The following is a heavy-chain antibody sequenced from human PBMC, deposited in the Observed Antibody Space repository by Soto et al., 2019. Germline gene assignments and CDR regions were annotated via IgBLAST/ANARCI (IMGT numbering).Heavy chain of an antibody. J-gene: IGHJ6*02. D-gene: IGHD6-19*01. CDR3: ARGRGEPWLVRWYYHYCMDV. CDR1: GYTFTSYG. CDR2: LSAYNGNT. Sequence: QVQLVQSGAEVKKPGASVKVSCKASGYTFTSYGISWVRQAPGQGLEWMGWLSAYNGNTNYAQKLQGRVNMTTDTSTSTAYMGLRSLRSDDTAVYYCARGRGEPWLVRWYYHYCMDVWGQGTTVTVSS. V-gene: IGHV1-18*01.